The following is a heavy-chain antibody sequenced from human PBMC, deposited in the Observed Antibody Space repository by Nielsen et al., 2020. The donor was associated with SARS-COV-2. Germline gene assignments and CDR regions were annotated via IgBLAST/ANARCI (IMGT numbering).Heavy chain of an antibody. CDR1: GYTFNNYG. Sequence: ASVRVSCKASGYTFNNYGVSWVRQAPGQGLEWMGWISASNGNTNYAQKFQGRVTMTTDTSTSTAYMELRSLRSDDTAVYYCARDTMIVVVPFDYYFYGMDVWGQGTTVTVSS. CDR3: ARDTMIVVVPFDYYFYGMDV. CDR2: ISASNGNT. J-gene: IGHJ6*02. V-gene: IGHV1-18*01. D-gene: IGHD3-22*01.